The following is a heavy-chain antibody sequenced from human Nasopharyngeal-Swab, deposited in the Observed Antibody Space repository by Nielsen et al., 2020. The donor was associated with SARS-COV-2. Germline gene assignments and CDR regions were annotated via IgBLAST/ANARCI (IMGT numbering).Heavy chain of an antibody. CDR2: INHSGST. D-gene: IGHD6-13*01. J-gene: IGHJ5*02. V-gene: IGHV4-34*01. Sequence: WIRQPPGKGLEWIGEINHSGSTNYNPSLKSRVTISVDTSKNQFSLKLSSVTAADTAVYYCARGHGSSSGESRYWFDPWGQGTLVTVSS. CDR3: ARGHGSSSGESRYWFDP.